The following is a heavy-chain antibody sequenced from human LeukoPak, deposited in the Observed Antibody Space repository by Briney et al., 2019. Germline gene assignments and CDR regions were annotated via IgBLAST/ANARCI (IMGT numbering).Heavy chain of an antibody. V-gene: IGHV1-2*02. J-gene: IGHJ5*02. D-gene: IGHD1-26*01. CDR3: ARDGYSGRFDP. Sequence: ASVKVSCKGSGYTFSGYYMHWVRQAPGQGLEWMGWINPKSGDTKYAQKFQGRVTMTRDTSISTAYMELSRLRSDDTAVYYCARDGYSGRFDPWAQGTLVTVSS. CDR2: INPKSGDT. CDR1: GYTFSGYY.